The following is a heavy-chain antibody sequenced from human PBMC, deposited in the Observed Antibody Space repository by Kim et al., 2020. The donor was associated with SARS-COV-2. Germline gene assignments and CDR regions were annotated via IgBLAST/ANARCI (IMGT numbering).Heavy chain of an antibody. D-gene: IGHD1-7*01. J-gene: IGHJ3*02. V-gene: IGHV1-69*04. CDR3: ARDPGTGTTVAFDI. Sequence: AQKFQGRVTITADKSTSTAYMELSSLRSEDTAVYYCARDPGTGTTVAFDIWGQGTMVTVSS.